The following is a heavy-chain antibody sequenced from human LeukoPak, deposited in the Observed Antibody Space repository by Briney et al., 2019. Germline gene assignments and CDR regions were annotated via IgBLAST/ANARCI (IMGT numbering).Heavy chain of an antibody. Sequence: GGSLRLSCAASGFTFSSYAMHWVRQAPGKGLEWVAVISYDGSNKYYADSVKGRFTISRDNSKNTLYLQMNSLRAEDTAVYYCAREQYYDYVWGSYRPRGYYFDYWGQGTLVTVSS. V-gene: IGHV3-30-3*01. D-gene: IGHD3-16*02. CDR1: GFTFSSYA. CDR3: AREQYYDYVWGSYRPRGYYFDY. J-gene: IGHJ4*02. CDR2: ISYDGSNK.